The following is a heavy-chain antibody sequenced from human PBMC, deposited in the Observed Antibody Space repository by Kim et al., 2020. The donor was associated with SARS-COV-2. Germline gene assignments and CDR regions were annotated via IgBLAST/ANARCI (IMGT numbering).Heavy chain of an antibody. J-gene: IGHJ3*02. V-gene: IGHV4-59*08. CDR2: IYYSGST. D-gene: IGHD1-26*01. CDR3: ARRISGSFDAFDI. Sequence: SETLSLTCTVSGGSISSYYWSCIRQPPGKGLEWIGYIYYSGSTNYNPSLKSRVTISVDTSKNQFSLKLSSVTAADTAVYYCARRISGSFDAFDIWGQGTMVTVSS. CDR1: GGSISSYY.